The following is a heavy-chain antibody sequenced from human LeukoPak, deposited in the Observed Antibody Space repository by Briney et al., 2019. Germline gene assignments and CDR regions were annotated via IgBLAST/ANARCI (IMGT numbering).Heavy chain of an antibody. CDR1: GYTFTRYY. Sequence: ASVKVSCKASGYTFTRYYMHWVRQAPGQGLEWMGIINPSGGSTSYAQKFQGRVTMTRDTSTSTVYMELSSLRSEDTAVYYCARSRTARQGKFDPWGQGTLVTVSS. J-gene: IGHJ5*02. CDR3: ARSRTARQGKFDP. D-gene: IGHD2-21*02. V-gene: IGHV1-46*01. CDR2: INPSGGST.